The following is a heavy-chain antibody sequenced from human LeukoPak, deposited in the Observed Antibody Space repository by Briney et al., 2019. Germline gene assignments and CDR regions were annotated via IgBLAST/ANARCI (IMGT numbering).Heavy chain of an antibody. CDR2: IKGKTDGETT. D-gene: IGHD1-26*01. V-gene: IGHV3-15*01. Sequence: GGSLRLSCAASGFTFSNAWMRWVRQTPGKGLEYVGRIKGKTDGETTDYAAPVKGRFTISRDDSKNTLYLQMNSLRAEDTAVYYCTTGGGIIGHWGQGTMVTVSS. CDR3: TTGGGIIGH. J-gene: IGHJ3*01. CDR1: GFTFSNAW.